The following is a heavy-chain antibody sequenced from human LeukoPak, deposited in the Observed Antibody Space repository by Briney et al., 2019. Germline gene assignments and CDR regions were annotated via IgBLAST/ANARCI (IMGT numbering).Heavy chain of an antibody. Sequence: SETLSLTCTVSGGSISSSTYYWGWIRQPPGKGLEWIGSISYSGSTYYNPSLKSRLTISADTPKNQFSLELSSVTAADTAVYYCARFPGGIAVAGLDYWGQGTLVTVSS. CDR2: ISYSGST. CDR1: GGSISSSTYY. J-gene: IGHJ4*02. V-gene: IGHV4-39*01. D-gene: IGHD6-19*01. CDR3: ARFPGGIAVAGLDY.